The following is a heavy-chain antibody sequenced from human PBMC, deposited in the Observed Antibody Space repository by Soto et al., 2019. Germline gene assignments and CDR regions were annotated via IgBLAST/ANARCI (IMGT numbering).Heavy chain of an antibody. J-gene: IGHJ3*02. V-gene: IGHV3-30-3*01. CDR1: GFTFSNYA. D-gene: IGHD6-13*01. CDR2: ILSDEINK. CDR3: AIIATSGGGDAFDI. Sequence: QVQLVESGGGVVQPGRSLRLSCAASGFTFSNYAMHWVRQAPGKGLEWVAAILSDEINKYSADSVKGRFTISRDNSKNTLYLQMNSLSPEYTSVYYCAIIATSGGGDAFDIWGQGTMVTVSS.